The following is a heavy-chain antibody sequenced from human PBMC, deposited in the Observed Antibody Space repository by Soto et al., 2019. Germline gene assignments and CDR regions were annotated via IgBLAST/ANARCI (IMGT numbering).Heavy chain of an antibody. CDR2: LSGSGDTA. J-gene: IGHJ4*02. D-gene: IGHD1-1*01. Sequence: EVQLLESGGDLVQPGGSLRLSCAASGFTFRTYAMSWVRQAPGKGLEWVSGLSGSGDTAYYADSVKGRFTVSRDNSDNPLYLQLNSLRADDAAVYYCAKALRLQRRRVFDSWGQGTLVTVSS. V-gene: IGHV3-23*01. CDR3: AKALRLQRRRVFDS. CDR1: GFTFRTYA.